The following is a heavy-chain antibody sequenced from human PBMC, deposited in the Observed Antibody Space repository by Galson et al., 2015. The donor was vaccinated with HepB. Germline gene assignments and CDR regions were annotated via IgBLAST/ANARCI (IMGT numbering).Heavy chain of an antibody. CDR2: IDPSDSYT. CDR1: GYSFTSYW. J-gene: IGHJ5*02. CDR3: ARGHCGGDCYSNWFDP. D-gene: IGHD2-21*02. V-gene: IGHV5-10-1*04. Sequence: QSGAEVKKPGESLRISCKGSGYSFTSYWISWVRQMPGKGLEWMGRIDPSDSYTNYSPSFQGQVTISADKSISTAYLQWSSLKASDTAMYYCARGHCGGDCYSNWFDPWGQGTLVTVSS.